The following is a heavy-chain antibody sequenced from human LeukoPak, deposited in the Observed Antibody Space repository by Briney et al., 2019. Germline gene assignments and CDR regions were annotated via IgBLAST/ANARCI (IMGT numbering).Heavy chain of an antibody. J-gene: IGHJ4*02. CDR3: AKDRGSSWYGYSFDS. D-gene: IGHD6-13*01. CDR1: GFTFSDQS. Sequence: GGSLRLSCAASGFTFSDQSMNWVRQAPGKGLEWVSAISGSGGSTYYADSVKGRFTISRDNSKNTLYLQMNSLRGKDTAVYYCAKDRGSSWYGYSFDSWGQGTLVTVSS. V-gene: IGHV3-23*01. CDR2: ISGSGGST.